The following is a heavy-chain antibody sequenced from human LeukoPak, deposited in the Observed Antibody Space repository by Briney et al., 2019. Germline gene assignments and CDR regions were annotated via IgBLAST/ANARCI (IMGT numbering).Heavy chain of an antibody. CDR1: GYTFTSYG. J-gene: IGHJ6*02. Sequence: ASVKVSCKASGYTFTSYGISWVRQAPGQGLEWMGWISAYNGNTNYAQKLQGRVTMITDTSTSTAYMELRSLRSDDTAVYCCARDDGGVIASLEVYGMDVWGQGTTVTVSS. CDR2: ISAYNGNT. CDR3: ARDDGGVIASLEVYGMDV. V-gene: IGHV1-18*01. D-gene: IGHD3-16*01.